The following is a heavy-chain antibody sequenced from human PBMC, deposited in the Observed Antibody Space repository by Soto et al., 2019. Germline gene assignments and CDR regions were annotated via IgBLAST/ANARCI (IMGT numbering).Heavy chain of an antibody. CDR2: IYYTGST. CDR1: GGSVSSGSHY. D-gene: IGHD4-4*01. V-gene: IGHV4-61*01. Sequence: PSETLSLTCTVSGGSVSSGSHYWTWIRRPPRKGLEWIGCIYYTGSTNYNPSLKSRASMSVDFSANQFSLKLSFVTAADTATYYCARDSSTTYHYGMDVWGQGTTVTVSS. CDR3: ARDSSTTYHYGMDV. J-gene: IGHJ6*02.